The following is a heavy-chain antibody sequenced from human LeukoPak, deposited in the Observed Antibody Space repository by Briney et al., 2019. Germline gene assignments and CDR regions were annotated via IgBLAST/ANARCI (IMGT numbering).Heavy chain of an antibody. V-gene: IGHV1-18*01. D-gene: IGHD6-25*01. Sequence: ASVKVSCKASGFTFINYGITWVRQAPGQGLEWMGRISTYNGNTNYAQKFLGRVTMTRNTSISTAYMELSSLRSEDTAVCYCARKSVAAAGGFDPWGQGTLVTVSS. CDR1: GFTFINYG. CDR2: ISTYNGNT. CDR3: ARKSVAAAGGFDP. J-gene: IGHJ5*02.